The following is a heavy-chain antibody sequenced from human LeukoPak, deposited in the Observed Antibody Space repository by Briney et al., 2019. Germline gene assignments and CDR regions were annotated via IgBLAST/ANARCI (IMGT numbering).Heavy chain of an antibody. D-gene: IGHD2-15*01. CDR1: GYTFTSYD. J-gene: IGHJ5*02. CDR3: AVKLGSCSGGSCTGRFDP. CDR2: MNPNSGNT. V-gene: IGHV1-8*01. Sequence: GASVKVSCKASGYTFTSYDINWVRQATGQGLEWMGWMNPNSGNTGYAQKFQGRVTMTRNTSISTAYMELSSLRSEDTAVYYCAVKLGSCSGGSCTGRFDPWGQGTLVTVSS.